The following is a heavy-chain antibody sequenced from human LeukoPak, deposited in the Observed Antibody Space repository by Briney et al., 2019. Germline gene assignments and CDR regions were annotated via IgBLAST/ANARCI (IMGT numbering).Heavy chain of an antibody. CDR3: AKGQSYSSSWYHVVFDY. J-gene: IGHJ4*02. CDR1: GFTFSDYY. Sequence: GGSLRLSCAASGFTFSDYYMSWIRQTPGKGLEWISYISGSGTTIYYADSVKGRFTISRDNAKNSLYLQMNSLRAEDTAVYYCAKGQSYSSSWYHVVFDYWAQGTRVTVSS. CDR2: ISGSGTTI. D-gene: IGHD6-13*01. V-gene: IGHV3-11*04.